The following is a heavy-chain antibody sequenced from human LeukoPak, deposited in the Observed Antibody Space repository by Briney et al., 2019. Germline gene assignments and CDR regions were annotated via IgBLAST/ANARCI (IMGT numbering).Heavy chain of an antibody. CDR3: AKGRSGYEN. CDR1: GFTFSSYG. J-gene: IGHJ4*02. CDR2: ISGSGGST. V-gene: IGHV3-23*01. Sequence: PGGSLRLSCAASGFTFSSYGMNWVRQASGKGLEWVSAISGSGGSTYYADSVKGRFTISRDNSKNTLYLQMNSLRAEDTAVYYCAKGRSGYENWGQGTLVTVSS. D-gene: IGHD5-12*01.